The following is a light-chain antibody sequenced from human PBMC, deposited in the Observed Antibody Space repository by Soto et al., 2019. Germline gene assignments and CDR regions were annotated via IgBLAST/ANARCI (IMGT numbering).Light chain of an antibody. CDR3: SSYTSSSTPCV. CDR1: SSDVGGYNY. J-gene: IGLJ1*01. V-gene: IGLV2-14*01. CDR2: DVS. Sequence: QSALTQPASVSGSPGQSVTISCTGTSSDVGGYNYVSWYQQHPGKAPKLMIYDVSNRPSGVSNRFSGSKSGNTASLTISGLQAEDEADYSCSSYTSSSTPCVFGTGPRSPS.